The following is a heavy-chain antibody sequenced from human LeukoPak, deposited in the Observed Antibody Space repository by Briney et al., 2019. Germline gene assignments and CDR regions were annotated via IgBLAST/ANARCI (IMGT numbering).Heavy chain of an antibody. J-gene: IGHJ4*02. CDR2: ISSSSSYI. D-gene: IGHD4-17*01. CDR1: GFTFSSYG. CDR3: ARDNYGDYEEEFDY. V-gene: IGHV3-21*01. Sequence: PGGSLRLSCAASGFTFSSYGMSWVRQAPGKGLEWVSSISSSSSYIYYADSVKGRFTISRDNARNSLYLQMNSLRAEDTAVYYCARDNYGDYEEEFDYWGQGTLVTVSS.